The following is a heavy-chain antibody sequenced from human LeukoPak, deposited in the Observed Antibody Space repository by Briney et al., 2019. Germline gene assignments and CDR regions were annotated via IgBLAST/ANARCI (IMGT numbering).Heavy chain of an antibody. V-gene: IGHV5-51*01. D-gene: IGHD3-22*01. CDR3: ARGRDSSGYLLGDAFDI. Sequence: PGESLKISFKGSGYSFTSYWIGWVRQMPGKGLERMGIIYPGDSDTRYSPSFQGQVTISADKSISTAYLQWSSLKASDTAMYYCARGRDSSGYLLGDAFDIWGQGTMVTVSS. CDR1: GYSFTSYW. CDR2: IYPGDSDT. J-gene: IGHJ3*02.